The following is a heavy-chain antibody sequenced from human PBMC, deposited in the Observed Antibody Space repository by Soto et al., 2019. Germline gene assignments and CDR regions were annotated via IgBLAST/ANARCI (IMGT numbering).Heavy chain of an antibody. V-gene: IGHV3-23*01. CDR2: ISGSGGST. Sequence: GGSLRLSCAASGFTFSSYAMSWVRQAPGKVLEWVSAISGSGGSTYYADSVKGRFTISRDNSKNTLYLQMNSLRAEDTAVYYCANGHRKGSFDYWGKGTLVTVSS. J-gene: IGHJ4*02. CDR3: ANGHRKGSFDY. CDR1: GFTFSSYA.